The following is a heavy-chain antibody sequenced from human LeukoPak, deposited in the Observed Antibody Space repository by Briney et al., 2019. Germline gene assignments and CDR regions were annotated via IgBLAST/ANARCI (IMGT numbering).Heavy chain of an antibody. Sequence: GGSLRLSCAASGFTPVNAGMTGVGRPPGRGRGGVGRIRSKSHGGTSDYAAPVKGKFTISRDDSKNTLYLQMNSLNIEDTAVYYCTTEFGGYYFDYWGQGTLVTVSS. J-gene: IGHJ4*02. V-gene: IGHV3-15*01. CDR1: GFTPVNAG. CDR3: TTEFGGYYFDY. CDR2: IRSKSHGGTS. D-gene: IGHD3-16*01.